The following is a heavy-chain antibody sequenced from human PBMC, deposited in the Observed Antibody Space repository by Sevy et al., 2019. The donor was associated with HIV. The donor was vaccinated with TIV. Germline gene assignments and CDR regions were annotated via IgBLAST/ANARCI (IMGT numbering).Heavy chain of an antibody. CDR3: AREIGGGNSF. V-gene: IGHV3-7*01. D-gene: IGHD1-1*01. CDR1: GFTFISFW. Sequence: GGSLRLSCAASGFTFISFWMHWVRQAPGKGLEWVANIKQDGSEKYYVHSVKGRFTISRDNAKNSLYLQMNSLRAEDTAVYYCAREIGGGNSFWGQGTLVTVSS. J-gene: IGHJ4*02. CDR2: IKQDGSEK.